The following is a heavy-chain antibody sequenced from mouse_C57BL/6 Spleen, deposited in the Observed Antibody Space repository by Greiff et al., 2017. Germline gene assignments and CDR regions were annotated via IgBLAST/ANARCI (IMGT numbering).Heavy chain of an antibody. CDR1: GFSFNTYA. D-gene: IGHD3-2*02. J-gene: IGHJ4*01. CDR2: IRSKSNNYAT. V-gene: IGHV10-1*01. CDR3: VRLDSSGPNYYAMDY. Sequence: EVKLVESGGGLVQPKGSLKLSCAASGFSFNTYAMNWVRQAPGKGLEWVARIRSKSNNYATYYADSVKDRFTISRDDSESMLYLQMNNLKTEDTAMYYCVRLDSSGPNYYAMDYWGQGTSVTVSS.